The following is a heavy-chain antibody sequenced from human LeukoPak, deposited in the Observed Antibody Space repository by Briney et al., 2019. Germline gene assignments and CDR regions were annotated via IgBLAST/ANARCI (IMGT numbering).Heavy chain of an antibody. CDR1: GFTVSSTY. J-gene: IGHJ4*02. D-gene: IGHD6-19*01. CDR2: IYDGGNT. CDR3: AGATKWLAYDY. V-gene: IGHV3-53*01. Sequence: PGGSLRLSCAPSGFTVSSTYMSWVRHAPGKGLEWVSVIYDGGNTNYADSVKGRFTISRDNSKNTLFLQMNSLRAEDTAVYYCAGATKWLAYDYWGQGTQVTVSS.